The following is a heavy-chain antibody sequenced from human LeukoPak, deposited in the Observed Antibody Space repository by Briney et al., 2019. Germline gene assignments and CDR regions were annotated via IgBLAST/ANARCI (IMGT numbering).Heavy chain of an antibody. CDR2: MNPNSGNT. CDR1: GYTFTSYD. D-gene: IGHD3-22*01. CDR3: AIGILEPSLYYYDSSGYYWGTYYYYGMDV. V-gene: IGHV1-8*01. J-gene: IGHJ6*02. Sequence: GASVKVSCKASGYTFTSYDINWVRQATGQGLEWMGWMNPNSGNTGYAQKFQGRVTMTRNTSISTAYMELSSLRSEDTAVYYCAIGILEPSLYYYDSSGYYWGTYYYYGMDVWGQGTTVTVSS.